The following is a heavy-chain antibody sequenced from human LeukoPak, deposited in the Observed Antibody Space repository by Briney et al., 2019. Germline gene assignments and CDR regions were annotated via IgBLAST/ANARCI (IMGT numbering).Heavy chain of an antibody. CDR2: ISSSGSTI. CDR3: ASESYSSSWPRGGNWFDP. J-gene: IGHJ5*02. D-gene: IGHD6-13*01. CDR1: GFTFSDYY. Sequence: GGSLRLSCAASGFTFSDYYMSWIRQAPGKGLEWVSYISSSGSTIYYADSVKGRFTISRDNAKNSLYLQMNSLRAEDTAVYYCASESYSSSWPRGGNWFDPWGQGTLVTVPS. V-gene: IGHV3-11*04.